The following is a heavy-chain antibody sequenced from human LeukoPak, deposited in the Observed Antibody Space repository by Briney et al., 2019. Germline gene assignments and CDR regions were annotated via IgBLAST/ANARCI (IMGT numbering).Heavy chain of an antibody. J-gene: IGHJ6*03. CDR3: ARGASLTTVVTRGNYMDV. Sequence: GGSLRLSCAASGFTLSSYAMSWVRHAPGRGREWGSATSGSGDSTYYADSVKGRFTIFRDNSKNTLYLQMSSLRAEDTAVYYCARGASLTTVVTRGNYMDVWGKGTTVTVSS. D-gene: IGHD4-23*01. CDR1: GFTLSSYA. V-gene: IGHV3-23*01. CDR2: TSGSGDST.